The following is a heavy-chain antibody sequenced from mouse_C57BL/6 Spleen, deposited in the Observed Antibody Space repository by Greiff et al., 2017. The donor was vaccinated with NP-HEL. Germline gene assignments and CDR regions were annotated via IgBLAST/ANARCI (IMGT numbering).Heavy chain of an antibody. Sequence: QVQLQQPGAELVKPGASVKLSCKASGYTFTSYWMHWVKQRPGQGLEWIGMIHPNSGSTNYNEKFKSKATLTVDKSSSTAYMQLSSLTSEDSAVYYCARNYEGSYYFDYWGQGTTLTVSS. CDR3: ARNYEGSYYFDY. D-gene: IGHD2-4*01. V-gene: IGHV1-64*01. CDR1: GYTFTSYW. J-gene: IGHJ2*01. CDR2: IHPNSGST.